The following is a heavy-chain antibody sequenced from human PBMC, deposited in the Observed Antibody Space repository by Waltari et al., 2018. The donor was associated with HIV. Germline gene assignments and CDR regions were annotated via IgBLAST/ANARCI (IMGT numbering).Heavy chain of an antibody. CDR3: TRGNIWGSYRYFDY. Sequence: QVRLFQSDHAVRKPGASVTISCRTSGYPFKNYHVTWVLQSLGHRMDWMGGSTRDNYTTNYAREAQGRLTRTTEAAAATAYLELRDLRLDDSAMYFCTRGNIWGSYRYFDYWGPGTLVTVS. J-gene: IGHJ4*02. D-gene: IGHD3-16*02. V-gene: IGHV1-18*01. CDR1: GYPFKNYH. CDR2: STRDNYTT.